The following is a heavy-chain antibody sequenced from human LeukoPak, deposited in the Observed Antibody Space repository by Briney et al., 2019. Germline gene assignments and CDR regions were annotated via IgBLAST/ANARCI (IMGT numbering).Heavy chain of an antibody. CDR1: GYTFTSYY. Sequence: ASVKVSCKASGYTFTSYYMHWVRQAPGQGLEWMGIINPSGGSTSYAQKFQGRVTMTRDTSTSTVYMELSSLRSEDAAVYYCARVFMVRGVMYNWFDPWGQGTLVTVSS. D-gene: IGHD3-10*01. CDR3: ARVFMVRGVMYNWFDP. J-gene: IGHJ5*02. V-gene: IGHV1-46*03. CDR2: INPSGGST.